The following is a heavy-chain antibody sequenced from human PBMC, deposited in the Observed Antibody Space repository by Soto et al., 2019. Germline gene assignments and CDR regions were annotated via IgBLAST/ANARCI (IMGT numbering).Heavy chain of an antibody. CDR1: GGSITSYS. J-gene: IGHJ4*02. CDR2: IHYSGST. D-gene: IGHD4-17*01. V-gene: IGHV4-59*08. Sequence: PSETLSLTCTVSGGSITSYSWSWFRQPPGKGLEWIGYIHYSGSTNYNPSLKGRVTVSVDTSKHQFSVKLSSVTAADTAVYHCARLSTETSSFDSWGQGTQVTVSS. CDR3: ARLSTETSSFDS.